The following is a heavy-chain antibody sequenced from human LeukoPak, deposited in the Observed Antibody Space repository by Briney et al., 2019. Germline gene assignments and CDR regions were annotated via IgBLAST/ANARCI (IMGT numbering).Heavy chain of an antibody. CDR2: INPNSGGT. V-gene: IGHV1-2*04. CDR3: ARDSGYDLYYYFGMDV. J-gene: IGHJ6*02. D-gene: IGHD5-12*01. CDR1: GYTFTCYY. Sequence: GASVKVSCKASGYTFTCYYMHWVRQAPGQGLEWMGWINPNSGGTNYAQKFQGWVTMTRDTSISTAYMELSRLRSDDTAVYYCARDSGYDLYYYFGMDVWGQGTTVTVSS.